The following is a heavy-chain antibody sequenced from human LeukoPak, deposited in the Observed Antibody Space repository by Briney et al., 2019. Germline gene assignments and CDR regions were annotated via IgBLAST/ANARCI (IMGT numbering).Heavy chain of an antibody. V-gene: IGHV3-30*18. D-gene: IGHD1-7*01. CDR2: ISYDGSNK. Sequence: GGSLGLSCAASGFTFSSYGMHWVRQAPGKGLEWVAVISYDGSNKYYADSVKGRFTISRDNSKNTLYLQMNSLRAEDTAVYYCAKGTNPSDYYFGYWGQGTLVTVSS. J-gene: IGHJ4*02. CDR1: GFTFSSYG. CDR3: AKGTNPSDYYFGY.